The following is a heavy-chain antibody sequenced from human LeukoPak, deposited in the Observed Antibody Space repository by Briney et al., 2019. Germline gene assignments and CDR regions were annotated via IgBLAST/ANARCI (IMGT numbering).Heavy chain of an antibody. CDR1: GGTFSSYA. V-gene: IGHV1-69*05. J-gene: IGHJ4*02. CDR2: IIPIFGTA. D-gene: IGHD4-23*01. Sequence: SVTVSCKASGGTFSSYAISWVRQAPGQGLEWMGGIIPIFGTANYAQTFQGRVTITTDESTSTAYMELSSLRSEDTAVYYCARPSYGGNEAFDYWGQGTLATVSS. CDR3: ARPSYGGNEAFDY.